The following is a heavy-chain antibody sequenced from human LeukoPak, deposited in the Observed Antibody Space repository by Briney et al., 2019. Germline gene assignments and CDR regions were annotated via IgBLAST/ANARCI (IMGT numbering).Heavy chain of an antibody. CDR2: IYYSGST. V-gene: IGHV4-59*01. J-gene: IGHJ3*02. CDR3: ARNMVRGVNDAFDI. CDR1: GGSISSYY. D-gene: IGHD3-10*01. Sequence: SETLSLTCTVSGGSISSYYWSWIRQPPGKGLEWIGYIYYSGSTNYNPSLKSRVTISVDTSKNQFSLKLGSVTAADTAVYYCARNMVRGVNDAFDIWGQGTMVTVSS.